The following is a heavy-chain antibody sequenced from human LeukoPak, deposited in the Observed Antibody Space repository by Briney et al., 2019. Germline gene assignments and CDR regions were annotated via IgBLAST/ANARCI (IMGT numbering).Heavy chain of an antibody. CDR3: ASDQSSVACNGGRCYTGPLDY. D-gene: IGHD2-15*01. Sequence: GRSLRLSCAASGFTFSSHGMHWVRQAPGKGLEWVAHVWFDGTNKYYADSVKGRFTTSRDNSKNTLNLQMNSLRAEDTAVYYCASDQSSVACNGGRCYTGPLDYWGQGTLVTVAS. J-gene: IGHJ4*02. V-gene: IGHV3-33*01. CDR1: GFTFSSHG. CDR2: VWFDGTNK.